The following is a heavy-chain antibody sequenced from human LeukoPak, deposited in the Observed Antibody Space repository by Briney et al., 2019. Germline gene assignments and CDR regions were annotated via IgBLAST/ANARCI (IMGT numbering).Heavy chain of an antibody. CDR1: GGSISSGGYS. V-gene: IGHV4-61*08. J-gene: IGHJ6*03. CDR3: ARGEVRYFDWFYYYMDV. D-gene: IGHD3-9*01. Sequence: ASETLSLTCAVSGGSISSGGYSWSWIRQPPGKGLEWIGYIYYSGSTNYNPSLKSRVTISADTSKNQFSLKLSSVTAADTAVYYCARGEVRYFDWFYYYMDVWGKGTTVTISS. CDR2: IYYSGST.